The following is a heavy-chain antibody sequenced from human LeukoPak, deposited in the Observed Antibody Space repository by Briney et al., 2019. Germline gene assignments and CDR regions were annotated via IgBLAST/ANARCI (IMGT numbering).Heavy chain of an antibody. CDR3: ASPGQFDAFDI. V-gene: IGHV1-69*04. J-gene: IGHJ3*02. D-gene: IGHD5-24*01. Sequence: SVKVSCKASGGTFSSYAISWVPQAPGQGLEWMGRIIPILGIANYAQKFQGRVTITADKSTSTAYMELSSLRSEDTAVYYCASPGQFDAFDIWGQGTMATVSS. CDR1: GGTFSSYA. CDR2: IIPILGIA.